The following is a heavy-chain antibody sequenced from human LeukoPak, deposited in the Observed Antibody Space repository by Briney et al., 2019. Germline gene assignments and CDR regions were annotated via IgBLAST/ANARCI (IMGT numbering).Heavy chain of an antibody. J-gene: IGHJ4*02. D-gene: IGHD6-19*01. V-gene: IGHV4-59*01. CDR3: ARGAVAGTFDY. CDR2: IYYSGST. Sequence: SETLSLTCTVSGGSISSYYWSWIRQPPGKGREWIGYIYYSGSTNYNPSLKSRVTISVATSKNQFSLKLSSVAAADTAVYYCARGAVAGTFDYWGQGTLVTVSS. CDR1: GGSISSYY.